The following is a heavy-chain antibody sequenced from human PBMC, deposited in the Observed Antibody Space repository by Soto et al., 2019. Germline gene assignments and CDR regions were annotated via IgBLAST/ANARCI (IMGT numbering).Heavy chain of an antibody. CDR2: IYNSGST. Sequence: PSETLSLTCTVPGGSISSGDYYWSWIRQHPGKGLEWIGHIYNSGSTYYNPSLKSRVTISVDTSKNQFSLKLNSVTAADTAVYYCARVSYSSYPRYHYYGMDVWGQGTMVTVSS. CDR3: ARVSYSSYPRYHYYGMDV. D-gene: IGHD6-6*01. V-gene: IGHV4-31*03. CDR1: GGSISSGDYY. J-gene: IGHJ6*02.